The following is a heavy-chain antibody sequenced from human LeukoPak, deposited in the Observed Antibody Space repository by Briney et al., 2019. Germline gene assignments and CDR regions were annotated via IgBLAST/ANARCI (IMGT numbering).Heavy chain of an antibody. CDR3: ARNHLGDFDY. J-gene: IGHJ4*02. Sequence: SETLSLTCAVYGGSFSGYYWSWIRQPPGKGLEWIGYIYYSGSTNYNPSLKSRVTISVDTSKNQFSLKLSSVTAADTAVYYCARNHLGDFDYWGQGTLVTVSS. CDR2: IYYSGST. CDR1: GGSFSGYY. V-gene: IGHV4-59*01.